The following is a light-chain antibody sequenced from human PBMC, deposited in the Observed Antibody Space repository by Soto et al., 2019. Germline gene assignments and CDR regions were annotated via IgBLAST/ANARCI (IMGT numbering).Light chain of an antibody. CDR2: STY. J-gene: IGLJ2*01. Sequence: QSVLTQPPSASGTPGQRVTISCSGSRSNIGSNAVNWYQQLPGTAPKLLIYSTYQRPSGVPDRFSGSKSGTSASLAISGLQSDDEADYHCAAWDDSLNGPVFGGGTKLTV. CDR3: AAWDDSLNGPV. CDR1: RSNIGSNA. V-gene: IGLV1-44*01.